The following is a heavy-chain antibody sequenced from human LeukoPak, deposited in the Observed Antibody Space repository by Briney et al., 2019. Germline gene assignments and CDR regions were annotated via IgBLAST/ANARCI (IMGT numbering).Heavy chain of an antibody. CDR1: GFTFDNYA. Sequence: GGSLRLSCAASGFTFDNYAMHWVRQAPGKGLEWVAGISWDSGNIGYADSVKGRFTISRDNVKNSLYLQMNSLRIEDTALYYCAKSLGSTMYYFDSWGQGTLVTVSS. CDR2: ISWDSGNI. D-gene: IGHD6-13*01. CDR3: AKSLGSTMYYFDS. J-gene: IGHJ4*02. V-gene: IGHV3-9*01.